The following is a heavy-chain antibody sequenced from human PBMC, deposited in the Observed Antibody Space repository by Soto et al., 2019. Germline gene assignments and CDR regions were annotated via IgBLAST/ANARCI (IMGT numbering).Heavy chain of an antibody. V-gene: IGHV3-30*18. CDR3: AKDEAVRQWLVPYFDY. J-gene: IGHJ4*02. CDR1: GFTFSSYG. CDR2: ISYDGSNK. Sequence: GGSLRLSCAASGFTFSSYGMHWVRQAPGKGLEWVAVISYDGSNKYYADSVKGRFTISRDNSKNTLYLQMNSLRAEDTAVYYCAKDEAVRQWLVPYFDYWGKGTLVTVSS. D-gene: IGHD6-19*01.